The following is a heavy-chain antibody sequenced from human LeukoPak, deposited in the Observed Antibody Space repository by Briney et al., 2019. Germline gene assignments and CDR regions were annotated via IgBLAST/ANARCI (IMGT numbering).Heavy chain of an antibody. Sequence: PSETLSLTCTVSGGSISSSSYYWGWIRQPPGKGLEWIGSIYYSGSTYYNPSLKSRVTISVDTSKNQFSLKLSSVTAADTAVYYCAIDWGGIDYWGQGTLATVSS. CDR1: GGSISSSSYY. V-gene: IGHV4-39*07. J-gene: IGHJ4*02. D-gene: IGHD3-9*01. CDR3: AIDWGGIDY. CDR2: IYYSGST.